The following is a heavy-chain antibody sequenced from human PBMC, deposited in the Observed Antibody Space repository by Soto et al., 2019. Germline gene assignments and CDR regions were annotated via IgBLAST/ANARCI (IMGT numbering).Heavy chain of an antibody. J-gene: IGHJ6*02. CDR2: IIPILGIA. Sequence: QVQRVQSGADVKKPGSSVKVSCKGSGGTFSSYTISWVRQAPGQGLEWMGRIIPILGIAIHAQKFQGRVTLTADKSTRTAYLELSRLSSEDTAVYYCARFRGSYGMAVWGQGTTVTVSS. V-gene: IGHV1-69*02. D-gene: IGHD3-10*01. CDR3: ARFRGSYGMAV. CDR1: GGTFSSYT.